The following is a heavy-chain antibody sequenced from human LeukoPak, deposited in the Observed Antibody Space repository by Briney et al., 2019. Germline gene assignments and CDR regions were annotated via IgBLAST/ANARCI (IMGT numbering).Heavy chain of an antibody. V-gene: IGHV4-61*05. Sequence: SETLSLTCTVSGGSISSSSYCWGWIRQPPGKGLEWIGYIYYSGTTNYNPSLKSRVTMSVVTSRNQFSLNLSSVTAADAAVYYCARGWGFNDYWGQGNLVTVSS. J-gene: IGHJ4*02. CDR1: GGSISSSSYC. CDR2: IYYSGTT. D-gene: IGHD7-27*01. CDR3: ARGWGFNDY.